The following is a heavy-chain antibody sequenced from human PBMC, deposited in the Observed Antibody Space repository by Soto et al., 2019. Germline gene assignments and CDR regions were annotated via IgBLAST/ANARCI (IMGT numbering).Heavy chain of an antibody. CDR1: GYTLTELS. CDR3: ARATYYDFWSGYHRPRHFDY. CDR2: FDPEDGET. J-gene: IGHJ4*02. D-gene: IGHD3-3*01. V-gene: IGHV1-24*01. Sequence: ASVKVSCKVSGYTLTELSRHWVRQAPGKGLEWMGGFDPEDGETIYAQKFQGRVTMTEDTSTDTAYMELSSVTAADTAVYYCARATYYDFWSGYHRPRHFDYWGQGTLVTVSS.